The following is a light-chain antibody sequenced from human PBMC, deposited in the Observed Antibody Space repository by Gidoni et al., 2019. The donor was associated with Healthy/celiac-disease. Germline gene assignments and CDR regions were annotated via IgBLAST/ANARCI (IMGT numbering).Light chain of an antibody. V-gene: IGKV1-39*01. Sequence: DIQLTQSPSSLSASVGDRVTIPCRASQSISSYLNWYQQKPGKAPKLLIYAASSLQSGVPSTFSGSGSGTDFTHTISSLQPEDFATYYWQHSYSTPWTFGQGTKVEIK. CDR3: QHSYSTPWT. CDR1: QSISSY. J-gene: IGKJ1*01. CDR2: AAS.